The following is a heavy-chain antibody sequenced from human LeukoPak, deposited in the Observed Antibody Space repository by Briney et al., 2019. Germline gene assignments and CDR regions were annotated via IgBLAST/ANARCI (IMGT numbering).Heavy chain of an antibody. Sequence: GGSLRLSCAASGFTFSDYYMSWIRQAPGKGLEWVSYISSSSSTIYYADSVKGRFTISRDNAKNSLYLQMNSLRAEDTAVYYCARIGDRDYVWGRVLGAFDIWGQGTMVTVSS. CDR1: GFTFSDYY. J-gene: IGHJ3*02. CDR2: ISSSSSTI. D-gene: IGHD3-16*01. V-gene: IGHV3-11*04. CDR3: ARIGDRDYVWGRVLGAFDI.